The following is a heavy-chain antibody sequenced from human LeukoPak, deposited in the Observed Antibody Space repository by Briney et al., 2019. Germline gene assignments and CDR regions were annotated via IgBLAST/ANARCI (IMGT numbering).Heavy chain of an antibody. CDR1: LYTFTHYD. Sequence: GSSVRVSCTPSLYTFTHYDINWVRQATGHGLEWMGYMNPNRGNTGYAQKFQRRVTITKNTSISTAYMVLSRLRSEDTPLYYCAREVFDYWGQGTLVTVSS. J-gene: IGHJ4*02. V-gene: IGHV1-8*03. CDR2: MNPNRGNT. CDR3: AREVFDY.